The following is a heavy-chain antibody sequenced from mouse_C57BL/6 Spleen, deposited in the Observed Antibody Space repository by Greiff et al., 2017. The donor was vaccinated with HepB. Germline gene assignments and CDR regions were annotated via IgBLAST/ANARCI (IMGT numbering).Heavy chain of an antibody. V-gene: IGHV14-4*01. CDR2: IDPENGDT. CDR1: GFNIKDDY. J-gene: IGHJ3*01. Sequence: EVKVVESGAELVRPGASVKLSCTASGFNIKDDYMHWVKQRPEQGLEWIGWIDPENGDTEYASKFQGKATITADTSSNTAYLQLSSLTSEDTAVYYCTRGNSFAYWGQGTLVTVSA. D-gene: IGHD2-1*01. CDR3: TRGNSFAY.